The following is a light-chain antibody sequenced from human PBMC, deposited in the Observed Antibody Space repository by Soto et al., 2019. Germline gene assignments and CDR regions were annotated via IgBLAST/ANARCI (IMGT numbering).Light chain of an antibody. Sequence: QSVLTQPRSVSGSPGQSVTISCTGTSSDVGGYNYVSWYQHHTGKAPKLMIYDVDKRPSGVPGRFSGSKSGNTASLTISWLQAEDEADYYCCSNAGSYPFVFGTGTKVTVL. J-gene: IGLJ1*01. CDR1: SSDVGGYNY. V-gene: IGLV2-11*01. CDR2: DVD. CDR3: CSNAGSYPFV.